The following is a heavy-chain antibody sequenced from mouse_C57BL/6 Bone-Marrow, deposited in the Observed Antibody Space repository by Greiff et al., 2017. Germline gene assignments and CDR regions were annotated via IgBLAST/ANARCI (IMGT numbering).Heavy chain of an antibody. CDR1: GYTFTSYG. Sequence: VQLQQSGAELARPGASVKLSCKASGYTFTSYGISWVKQRPGQGLEWIGEIYPRSGNTYYNEKFKGKATLTADKSSSTAYMELRSLTSEDSAVYFCAKKGGRGRETAWFAYWGQGTLVTVSA. D-gene: IGHD1-1*01. V-gene: IGHV1-81*01. CDR3: AKKGGRGRETAWFAY. J-gene: IGHJ3*01. CDR2: IYPRSGNT.